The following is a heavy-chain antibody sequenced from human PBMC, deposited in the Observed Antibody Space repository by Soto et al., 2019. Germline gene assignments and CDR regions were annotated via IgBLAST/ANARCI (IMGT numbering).Heavy chain of an antibody. J-gene: IGHJ3*02. CDR1: GFTFDDYA. Sequence: TGGSLRLSCAASGFTFDDYAMHWVRQAPGKGLEWVSGISWNSGSIGYADSVKGRFTISRDNAKNSLYLQMNSLRAEDTALYYCAKDIGYDFWSGLDAFDIWGQGTMVTVSS. CDR2: ISWNSGSI. CDR3: AKDIGYDFWSGLDAFDI. V-gene: IGHV3-9*01. D-gene: IGHD3-3*01.